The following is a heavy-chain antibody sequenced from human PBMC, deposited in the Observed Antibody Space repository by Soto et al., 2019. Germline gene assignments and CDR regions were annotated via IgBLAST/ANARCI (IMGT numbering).Heavy chain of an antibody. Sequence: QVQLVQPGAEVKEPGDSVRVSCEASGYTFTAYYIHWVRQVPGQGLEWMGWINTKFGDTTYAQDFQGRVTMTRDMSISTVYMELSRLTSDDTAIYYCARNMDYFYGPGSGNGHGVWGQGTTVTVFS. CDR1: GYTFTAYY. V-gene: IGHV1-2*02. J-gene: IGHJ6*02. D-gene: IGHD3-10*01. CDR3: ARNMDYFYGPGSGNGHGV. CDR2: INTKFGDT.